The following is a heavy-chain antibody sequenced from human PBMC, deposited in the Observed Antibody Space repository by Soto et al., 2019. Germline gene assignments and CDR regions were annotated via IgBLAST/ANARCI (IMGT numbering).Heavy chain of an antibody. D-gene: IGHD6-19*01. CDR3: AKDRAPYSSGWYGGYFDY. V-gene: IGHV3-43*01. CDR1: GFTFDDYT. CDR2: ISWDGGST. J-gene: IGHJ4*02. Sequence: PGGSLRLSCAASGFTFDDYTMHWVRQAPGKGLEWVSLISWDGGSTYYADSVKGRFTISRDNSKNSLYLQMNSLRTEDTALYYCAKDRAPYSSGWYGGYFDYWGQGTLVTVSS.